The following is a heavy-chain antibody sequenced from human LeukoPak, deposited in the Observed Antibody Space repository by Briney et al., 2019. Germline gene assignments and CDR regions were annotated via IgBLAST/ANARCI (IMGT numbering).Heavy chain of an antibody. V-gene: IGHV4-34*01. Sequence: SETLSPTCTVSGGSISSYYWSWIRQPPGKGLEWIGEINHSGSTNYNPSLKSRVTISVDTSKNQFSLKLSSVTAADTAVYYCARVRIVGATTGFDYWGQGTLVTVSS. CDR2: INHSGST. J-gene: IGHJ4*02. D-gene: IGHD1-26*01. CDR3: ARVRIVGATTGFDY. CDR1: GGSISSYY.